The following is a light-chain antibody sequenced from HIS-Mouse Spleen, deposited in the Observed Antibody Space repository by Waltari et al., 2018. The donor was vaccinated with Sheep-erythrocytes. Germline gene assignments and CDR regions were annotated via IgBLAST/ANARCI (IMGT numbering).Light chain of an antibody. V-gene: IGLV2-11*01. CDR1: SSDVGGYNY. J-gene: IGLJ1*01. CDR2: DVS. Sequence: QSALTQPRSVSGSPGQSVTISCTGTSSDVGGYNYVSSYQQHPGKAPNLMIYDVSKRSSGVPYRFSCSKSGNTAYLTISGLQAEDEADYYCCSYAGSYNHVFATGTKVTVL. CDR3: CSYAGSYNHV.